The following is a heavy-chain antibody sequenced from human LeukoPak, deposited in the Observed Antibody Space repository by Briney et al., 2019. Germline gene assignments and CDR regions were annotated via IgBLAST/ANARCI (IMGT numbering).Heavy chain of an antibody. CDR1: GLTFSSYW. CDR3: ARDRGNWKSVIYYYYMDV. V-gene: IGHV3-7*01. D-gene: IGHD1-1*01. J-gene: IGHJ6*03. Sequence: GGSLRLSCAASGLTFSSYWMSWVRQAPGKGLEWVANIREDGSEKYYVDSVKGRFTISRDNAKNSLYLQMNSLRAEDTAVYYCARDRGNWKSVIYYYYMDVWGKGTTVTVSS. CDR2: IREDGSEK.